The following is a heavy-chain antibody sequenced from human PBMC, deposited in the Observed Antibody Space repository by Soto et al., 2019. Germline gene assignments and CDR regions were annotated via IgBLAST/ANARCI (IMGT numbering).Heavy chain of an antibody. D-gene: IGHD3-3*01. Sequence: GGSLRLSCAASGFTFSTYWMHWVRQAPGRGLVWVSRISSDGSRTIYADSVKGRFTISRDNAKNTLYLQMNSLRAEDMAVYYCVRDWTYHMDVWGKGTTVTVSS. J-gene: IGHJ6*03. V-gene: IGHV3-74*01. CDR3: VRDWTYHMDV. CDR2: ISSDGSRT. CDR1: GFTFSTYW.